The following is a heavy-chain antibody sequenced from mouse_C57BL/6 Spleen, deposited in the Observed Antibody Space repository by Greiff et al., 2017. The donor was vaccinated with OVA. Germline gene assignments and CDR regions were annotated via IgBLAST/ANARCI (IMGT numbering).Heavy chain of an antibody. J-gene: IGHJ2*01. CDR3: ARDPYYYGSSYVGDYFDY. V-gene: IGHV5-4*01. Sequence: EVKLVESGGGLVKPGGSLKLSCAASGFTFSSYAMSWVRQTPEKRLEWVATISDGGSYTYYPDNVKGRFTISRDNAKNNLYLQMSHLKSEDTAMYYCARDPYYYGSSYVGDYFDYWGQGTTLTVSS. CDR1: GFTFSSYA. D-gene: IGHD1-1*01. CDR2: ISDGGSYT.